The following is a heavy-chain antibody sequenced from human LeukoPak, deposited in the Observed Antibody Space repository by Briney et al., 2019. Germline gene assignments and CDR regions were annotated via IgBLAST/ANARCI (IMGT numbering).Heavy chain of an antibody. Sequence: ASVKVSCKASGYTFTSYHIHWVRQPPGQGLEWMGIITPSNGFTTHAQKFQGRLTMTRDTSTSTVYMELNSLTSEDTAVYYCARAGDSNWANYYYGLDVWGKGTTVTVSS. J-gene: IGHJ6*04. CDR3: ARAGDSNWANYYYGLDV. CDR2: ITPSNGFT. D-gene: IGHD6-13*01. CDR1: GYTFTSYH. V-gene: IGHV1-46*01.